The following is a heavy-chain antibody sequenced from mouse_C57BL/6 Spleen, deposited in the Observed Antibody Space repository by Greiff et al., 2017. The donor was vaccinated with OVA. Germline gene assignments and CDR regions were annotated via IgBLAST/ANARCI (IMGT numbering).Heavy chain of an antibody. Sequence: EVHLVESGGGLVKPGGSLKLSCAASGFTFSSYAMSWVRQTPEQRLEWVATISDGGSYTYYPDNVKGRFTISRDNAKNNLYLQMSHLKSEDTAMYYCAREDPYWYFDVWGTGTTVTVSS. V-gene: IGHV5-4*01. J-gene: IGHJ1*03. CDR3: AREDPYWYFDV. CDR2: ISDGGSYT. CDR1: GFTFSSYA.